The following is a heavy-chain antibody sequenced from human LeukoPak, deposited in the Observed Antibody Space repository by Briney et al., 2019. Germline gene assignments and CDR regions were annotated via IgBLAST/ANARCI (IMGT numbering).Heavy chain of an antibody. J-gene: IGHJ4*02. Sequence: PGRSLRLSCAASGFTFSAYGMHWVRQAPRKGLEWVAVIWYDGSKKYYADSVKGRFTISRDNSRSTLYLEMNSLRGEDTAVYYCAKEVHYFDNWGQGILVTVSS. CDR3: AKEVHYFDN. CDR2: IWYDGSKK. V-gene: IGHV3-33*06. D-gene: IGHD3-10*01. CDR1: GFTFSAYG.